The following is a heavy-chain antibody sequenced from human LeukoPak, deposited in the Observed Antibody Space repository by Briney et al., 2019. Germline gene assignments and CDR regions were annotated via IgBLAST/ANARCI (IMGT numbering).Heavy chain of an antibody. CDR2: INHSGST. J-gene: IGHJ6*03. V-gene: IGHV4-34*01. CDR3: ARGISYGGNYYYYYMDV. D-gene: IGHD3-10*01. CDR1: GGSFSGYY. Sequence: SETLSLTCAVYGGSFSGYYWSWIRQPPGKGLEWIGEINHSGSTNYNPSLKSRVTISVDTSKNQFSLKLSSVTAADTAVYYCARGISYGGNYYYYYMDVWGKGTTVTVSS.